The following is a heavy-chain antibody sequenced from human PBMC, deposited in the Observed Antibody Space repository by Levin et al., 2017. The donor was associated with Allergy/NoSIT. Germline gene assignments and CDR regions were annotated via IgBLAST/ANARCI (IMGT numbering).Heavy chain of an antibody. CDR1: GGSISSYY. V-gene: IGHV4-59*01. D-gene: IGHD2-15*01. CDR3: IAAHDAFDI. CDR2: IYYSGST. J-gene: IGHJ3*02. Sequence: PSETLSLTCTVSGGSISSYYWSWIRQPPGKGLEWIGYIYYSGSTNYNPSLKSRVTISVDTSKNQFSLKLSSVTAADTAVYYCIAAHDAFDIWGQGTMVTVSS.